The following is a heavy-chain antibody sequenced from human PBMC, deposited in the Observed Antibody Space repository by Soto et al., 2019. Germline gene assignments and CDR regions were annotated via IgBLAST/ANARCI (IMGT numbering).Heavy chain of an antibody. CDR3: AIAMQRALRTMITLGGYLES. V-gene: IGHV3-30*03. CDR2: ISYDGSKT. CDR1: GFPFSGYV. D-gene: IGHD3-16*01. Sequence: QVQLVESGGGVVQPGRSLRLSSAASGFPFSGYVMHWVRQAPDKGLEWVAVISYDGSKTYYADSVKGRFTISRDNCKNTLYLQMNSLRDEDTAVYYCAIAMQRALRTMITLGGYLESWGLGTLVTVSS. J-gene: IGHJ4*02.